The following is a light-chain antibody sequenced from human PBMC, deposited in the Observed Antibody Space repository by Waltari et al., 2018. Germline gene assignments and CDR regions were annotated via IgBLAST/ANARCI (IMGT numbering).Light chain of an antibody. CDR1: KGISSY. CDR2: AAS. CDR3: QQYYSYPLT. J-gene: IGKJ4*01. V-gene: IGKV1-8*01. Sequence: AIRMTQSPSSFSASTGDRVTITCRASKGISSYLAWFQQKPGKAPKLLIYAASTLQSGVPSRFSGSGSGTDFTLTISCLQSEDFATYYCQQYYSYPLTFGGGTKVEIE.